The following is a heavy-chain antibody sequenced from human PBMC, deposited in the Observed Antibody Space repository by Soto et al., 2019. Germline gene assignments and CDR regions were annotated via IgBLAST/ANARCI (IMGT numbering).Heavy chain of an antibody. CDR1: GFTFSNAW. J-gene: IGHJ3*02. CDR2: IKSKTDGGTT. CDR3: TTIIXYNXXDMINAFDI. Sequence: EVQLVESGGGLVKPGGSLRLSCAASGFTFSNAWMSWVRQAPGKGLEWVGRIKSKTDGGTTDYAAPVKGRFTISRDDSKNTLYLQMNSLKTEDTAVYYCTTIIXYNXXDMINAFDIWGQGTMVTVSS. V-gene: IGHV3-15*01. D-gene: IGHD1-1*01.